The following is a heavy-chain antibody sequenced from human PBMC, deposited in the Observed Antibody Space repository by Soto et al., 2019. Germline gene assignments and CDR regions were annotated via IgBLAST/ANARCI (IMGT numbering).Heavy chain of an antibody. Sequence: PGGSLRLSCSASGFTVSSNYMSWVRQAPGKGLEWVSVIYSGGSTYYADSVKGRFTISRHNSKNTLYLQMNSLRGEDTAVYYCARDRPYCSGGSCYSFAYWGQGTLVTVSS. V-gene: IGHV3-53*04. CDR1: GFTVSSNY. CDR2: IYSGGST. CDR3: ARDRPYCSGGSCYSFAY. J-gene: IGHJ4*02. D-gene: IGHD2-15*01.